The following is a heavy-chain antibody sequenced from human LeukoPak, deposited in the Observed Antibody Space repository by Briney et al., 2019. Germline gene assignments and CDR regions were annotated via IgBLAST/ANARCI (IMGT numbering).Heavy chain of an antibody. CDR3: AELGITMIGGV. CDR1: GFTFDDYG. Sequence: GGSLRLSCAASGFTFDDYGMSWVRQAPGKGLEWVSTISGSGGRTYYADSVKGRFTISRDDSKNTLYLQMNSLRAEDTAVYYCAELGITMIGGVWGKGTTVTISS. D-gene: IGHD3-10*02. J-gene: IGHJ6*04. V-gene: IGHV3-23*01. CDR2: ISGSGGRT.